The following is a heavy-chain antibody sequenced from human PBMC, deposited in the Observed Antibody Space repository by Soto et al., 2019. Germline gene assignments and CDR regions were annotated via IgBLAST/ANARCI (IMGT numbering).Heavy chain of an antibody. D-gene: IGHD6-19*01. Sequence: IMSLSYTVSGGYIIDGGCYWSCIRQHPGKGLEWIGYIYYSGSTYYNPSLKSRVTISVDTSKNQFSLKLSSVTAADTAVYYCARVPSSGWYRFYFDYWGQGTLVTVSS. CDR3: ARVPSSGWYRFYFDY. V-gene: IGHV4-31*03. J-gene: IGHJ4*02. CDR2: IYYSGST. CDR1: GGYIIDGGCY.